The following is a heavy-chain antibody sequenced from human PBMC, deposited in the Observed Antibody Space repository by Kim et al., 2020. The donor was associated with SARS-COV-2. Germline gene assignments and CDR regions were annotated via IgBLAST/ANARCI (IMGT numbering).Heavy chain of an antibody. V-gene: IGHV4-34*01. CDR3: ARRYSSSYHNWFDP. Sequence: SPTLKSQVTISVDTSKNQFSLKLSSVTAADTAVYYCARRYSSSYHNWFDPWGQGTLVTVSS. J-gene: IGHJ5*02. D-gene: IGHD6-6*01.